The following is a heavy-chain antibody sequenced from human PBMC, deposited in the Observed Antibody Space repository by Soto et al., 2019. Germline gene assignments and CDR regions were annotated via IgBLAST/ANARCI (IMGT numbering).Heavy chain of an antibody. CDR3: ARDRRVLRFLEWLRYWYFDL. D-gene: IGHD3-3*01. CDR2: ISAYNGNT. V-gene: IGHV1-18*04. CDR1: GYPFTSYG. J-gene: IGHJ2*01. Sequence: SVKVSCKASGYPFTSYGISWVRQAPGQGLEWMGWISAYNGNTNYAQKLQGRVTMTTDTSTSTAYMELRSLRSDDTAVYYCARDRRVLRFLEWLRYWYFDLWGRGTLVTVSS.